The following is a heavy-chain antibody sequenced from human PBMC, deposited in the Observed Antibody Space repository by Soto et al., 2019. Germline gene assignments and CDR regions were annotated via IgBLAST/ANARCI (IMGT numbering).Heavy chain of an antibody. V-gene: IGHV4-31*03. CDR2: TFYSGST. CDR3: ASLKKDYYDSSGYYAFDY. D-gene: IGHD3-22*01. CDR1: GGSVNIGTYY. Sequence: QVQLQESGPGLVKPSQTLSLTCTVSGGSVNIGTYYWSWIRQRPGGGLEWIGYTFYSGSTYYNPSLNSRVTISLDISNNQFSLELTSVTAADTAVYFCASLKKDYYDSSGYYAFDYWGQGTLVTVSS. J-gene: IGHJ4*02.